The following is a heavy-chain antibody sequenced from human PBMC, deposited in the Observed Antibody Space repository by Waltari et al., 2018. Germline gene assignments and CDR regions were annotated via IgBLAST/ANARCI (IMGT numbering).Heavy chain of an antibody. CDR1: GFSFSRYG. Sequence: QVQLVESGGGVVRPGGSLRLACAASGFSFSRYGLPWVRQAPGKGLEWVAFVRYDGSNQHYADSVKGRFSISRDNSKNTLYLQMDSLRAEDTAVYFCAKISHILPFLETVFDHWGQGTLVTVSS. V-gene: IGHV3-30*02. D-gene: IGHD3-3*01. J-gene: IGHJ4*02. CDR3: AKISHILPFLETVFDH. CDR2: VRYDGSNQ.